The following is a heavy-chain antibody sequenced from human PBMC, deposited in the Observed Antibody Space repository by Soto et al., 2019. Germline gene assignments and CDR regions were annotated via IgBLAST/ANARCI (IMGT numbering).Heavy chain of an antibody. Sequence: PSETLSLTCTVSGGSISSYYWSWIRQPPGKGLEWIGYIYYSGSTSYIPSLKSRVTISVDTSKNQFSLKLTSVTAADTAVYYCARYVAAAGNWFDPWGQRTPVTVYS. J-gene: IGHJ5*02. CDR3: ARYVAAAGNWFDP. CDR2: IYYSGST. D-gene: IGHD6-13*01. CDR1: GGSISSYY. V-gene: IGHV4-59*08.